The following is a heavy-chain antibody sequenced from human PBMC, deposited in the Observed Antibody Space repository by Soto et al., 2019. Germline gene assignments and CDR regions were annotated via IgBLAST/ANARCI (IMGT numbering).Heavy chain of an antibody. V-gene: IGHV4-31*03. CDR1: GGSISSGGYY. Sequence: SETLSLTCTVSGGSISSGGYYWSWIRQHPWKGLEWIGYIYYSGSTYYNPSLKSRVTISVDTSKNQFSLKLSSVTAADTAVYYCARDRDTAGYYGMDVWGQGTTVNVSS. D-gene: IGHD5-18*01. CDR2: IYYSGST. CDR3: ARDRDTAGYYGMDV. J-gene: IGHJ6*02.